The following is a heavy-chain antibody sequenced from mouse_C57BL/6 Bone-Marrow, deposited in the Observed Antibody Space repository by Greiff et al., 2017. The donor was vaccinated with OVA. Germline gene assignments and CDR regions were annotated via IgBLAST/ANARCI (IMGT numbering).Heavy chain of an antibody. V-gene: IGHV1-69*01. CDR1: GYTFTSYW. CDR2: IDPSDSYT. Sequence: QVQLQQPGAELVMPGASVKLSCKASGYTFTSYWMHWVKQRPGQGLEWIGEIDPSDSYTNYNQKFKGKSTLTVDKSSSTAYMQLSSLTSEDSAVYSCARADYYGGRTCQYCDVEGRGTGITVT. D-gene: IGHD1-1*01. CDR3: ARADYYGGRTCQYCDVEG. J-gene: IGHJ1*03.